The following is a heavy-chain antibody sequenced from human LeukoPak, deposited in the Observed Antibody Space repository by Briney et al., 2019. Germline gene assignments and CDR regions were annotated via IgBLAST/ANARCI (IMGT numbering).Heavy chain of an antibody. CDR3: ARTWSGYFDY. CDR2: INHSGST. V-gene: IGHV4-34*01. D-gene: IGHD3-3*01. J-gene: IGHJ4*02. CDR1: GGSFSGYY. Sequence: SETLSLTCAVYGGSFSGYYWSWIRQPPGKGLEWIGEINHSGSTNYNPSLKSRVTISVDTSKNQFSVKLSSVTAADTAVYYCARTWSGYFDYWGQGTLVTVSS.